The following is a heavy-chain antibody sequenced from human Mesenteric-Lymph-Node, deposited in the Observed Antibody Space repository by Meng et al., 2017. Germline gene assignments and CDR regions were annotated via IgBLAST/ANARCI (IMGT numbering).Heavy chain of an antibody. V-gene: IGHV3-23*01. Sequence: GESLKISCAASGFTFNNFPMTWVRQAPGAGLEWVSSIASSGDNPSYADSVKGRFTISRDNSRNTLYLEMNILRAEDTALYYCAKVGSSGWYVHWGQGTLVTVSS. J-gene: IGHJ5*02. CDR2: IASSGDNP. CDR1: GFTFNNFP. D-gene: IGHD6-19*01. CDR3: AKVGSSGWYVH.